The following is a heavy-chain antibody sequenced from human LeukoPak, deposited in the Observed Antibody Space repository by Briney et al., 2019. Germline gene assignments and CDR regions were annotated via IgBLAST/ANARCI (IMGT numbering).Heavy chain of an antibody. CDR1: GFTFDEYA. CDR3: TKGRGRYGYGYGDYFDY. V-gene: IGHV3-9*01. CDR2: ISWNSGSI. J-gene: IGHJ4*02. D-gene: IGHD5-18*01. Sequence: GRSLRLSCAASGFTFDEYAIHWVRQAPGKGLEWVSGISWNSGSIGYADSVKGRFTISRDNAKNSLYLQMNSLRAEDTAFYYCTKGRGRYGYGYGDYFDYWGQGTLVTVSS.